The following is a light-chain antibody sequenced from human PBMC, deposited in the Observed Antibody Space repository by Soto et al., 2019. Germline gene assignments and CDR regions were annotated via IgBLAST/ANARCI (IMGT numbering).Light chain of an antibody. CDR2: DAS. CDR3: QQYGSSPLT. V-gene: IGKV3D-20*01. CDR1: QSVRSSS. J-gene: IGKJ4*01. Sequence: EIVMTQSPGTLSVSPGERATLFCRASQSVRSSSAWYQQKPGLAPRLLIYDASSRATGIPDRFSGSGSGTDFTLTISRLEPEDFAVYYCQQYGSSPLTFGGGTK.